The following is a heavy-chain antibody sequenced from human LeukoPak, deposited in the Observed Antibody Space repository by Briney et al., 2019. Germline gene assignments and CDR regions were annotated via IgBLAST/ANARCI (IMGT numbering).Heavy chain of an antibody. J-gene: IGHJ4*02. CDR2: ISGSGGST. Sequence: GGSLRLSCAASGXTFSSYAMSWVRQAPGKGQEWVSAISGSGGSTYYADSVKGRFTISRDNSKNTLYLQMNSLRAEDTAVYYCAKDQGITMIVVGGFDYWGQGTLVTVSS. D-gene: IGHD3-22*01. V-gene: IGHV3-23*01. CDR3: AKDQGITMIVVGGFDY. CDR1: GXTFSSYA.